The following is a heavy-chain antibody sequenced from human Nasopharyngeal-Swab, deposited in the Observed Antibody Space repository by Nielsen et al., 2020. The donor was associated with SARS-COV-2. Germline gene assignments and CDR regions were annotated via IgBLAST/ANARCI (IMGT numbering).Heavy chain of an antibody. CDR3: ARGAPRLWFGEFYY. CDR2: IIPIFGTA. D-gene: IGHD3-10*01. J-gene: IGHJ4*02. CDR1: GGTFSSYA. V-gene: IGHV1-69*13. Sequence: SVKVSCKASGGTFSSYAISWVRQAPGQGLEWMGGIIPIFGTANYAQKFRGRVTITADESTSTAYMELSSLRSEDTAVYYCARGAPRLWFGEFYYWGQGTLVTVSS.